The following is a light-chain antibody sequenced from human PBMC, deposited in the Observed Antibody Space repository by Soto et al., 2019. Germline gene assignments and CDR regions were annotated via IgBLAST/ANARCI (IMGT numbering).Light chain of an antibody. J-gene: IGKJ2*01. Sequence: EIVLTQSPGTLSLSPGERPTLSYRASQSVSTYLAWYQHKPGQAPRLLIFGASSRATGIPDRFSGSGSGTDFTLTISRLEPEDFAVYYCQQYVSSPYTFGQGTKLEI. V-gene: IGKV3-20*01. CDR3: QQYVSSPYT. CDR2: GAS. CDR1: QSVSTY.